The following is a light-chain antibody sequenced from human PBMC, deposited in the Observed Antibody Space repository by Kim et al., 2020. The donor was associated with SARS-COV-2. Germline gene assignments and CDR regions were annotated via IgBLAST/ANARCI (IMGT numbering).Light chain of an antibody. Sequence: DIQMTQSPSSLSASVGDRLTIACQASQDISNSLNWYQQKSGKAPKLLIFDASNLETGVPSRFSGSGSGTYFTFTIASLQPEDIATYFCQQYSGLPLTFGQGTKLEI. CDR3: QQYSGLPLT. J-gene: IGKJ2*01. CDR1: QDISNS. CDR2: DAS. V-gene: IGKV1-33*01.